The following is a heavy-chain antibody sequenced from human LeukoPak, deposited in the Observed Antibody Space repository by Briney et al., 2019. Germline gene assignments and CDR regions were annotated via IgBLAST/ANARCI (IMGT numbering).Heavy chain of an antibody. CDR2: MYYSGST. V-gene: IGHV4-39*07. CDR3: ARTVPSCSWYY. J-gene: IGHJ4*02. D-gene: IGHD6-13*01. Sequence: KSSETLSLTCTVSGDSISRSSDYWGWNRQPPGKGLEWIGSMYYSGSTYYNPSLNSRVTISVDTSKNQFSLKLSPVTAADTAVHYCARTVPSCSWYYWGQGTLVTVSS. CDR1: GDSISRSSDY.